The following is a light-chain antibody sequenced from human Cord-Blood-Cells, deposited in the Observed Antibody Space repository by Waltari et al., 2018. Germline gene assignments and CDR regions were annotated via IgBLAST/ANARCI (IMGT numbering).Light chain of an antibody. Sequence: EIVLTQSPATLSLSPGERATPSFRASQSVSSYLAWYQQKPGQAPRLLIYDASNRATGIPARFSGSGSGTDFTLTISSLEPEDFAVYYCQQRSNWPPTFGQGTKVEIK. V-gene: IGKV3-11*01. CDR2: DAS. CDR3: QQRSNWPPT. J-gene: IGKJ1*01. CDR1: QSVSSY.